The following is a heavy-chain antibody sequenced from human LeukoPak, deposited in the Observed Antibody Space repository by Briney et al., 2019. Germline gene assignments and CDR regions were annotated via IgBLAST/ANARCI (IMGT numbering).Heavy chain of an antibody. D-gene: IGHD2-8*01. CDR1: GGTFSSYA. J-gene: IGHJ4*02. CDR3: ARDLVDNACDF. Sequence: GGSVKVSCKASGGTFSSYAISWVRQATGQGLEWMGWMNPNNGNTGYVQKLQGRLTMTRDTSISTAYMELSSLRSEDTAVYYCARDLVDNACDFWGQGTLVTVSS. V-gene: IGHV1-8*02. CDR2: MNPNNGNT.